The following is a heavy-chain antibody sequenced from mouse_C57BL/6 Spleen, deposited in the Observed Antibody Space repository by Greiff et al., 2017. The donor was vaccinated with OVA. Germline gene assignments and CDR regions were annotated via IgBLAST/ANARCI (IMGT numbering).Heavy chain of an antibody. CDR1: GYTFTDYY. D-gene: IGHD2-4*01. CDR2: INPNNGGT. Sequence: EVQLQQSGPELVKPGASVKISCKASGYTFTDYYMHWVKQSPGQSLEWIGDINPNNGGTSYNPKFKGKATLTVDKSSITAYMELRSLTSEDSAVYYCAREEAMITTRFAYWGQGTLVTVSA. J-gene: IGHJ3*01. V-gene: IGHV1-26*01. CDR3: AREEAMITTRFAY.